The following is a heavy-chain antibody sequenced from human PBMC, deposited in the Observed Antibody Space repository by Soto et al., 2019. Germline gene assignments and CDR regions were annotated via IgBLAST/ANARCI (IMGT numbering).Heavy chain of an antibody. CDR1: SYSISSGFF. CDR3: ARDTNSLDL. D-gene: IGHD2-8*01. CDR2: IYHTGDT. Sequence: PSETLSLTCVVSSYSISSGFFWAWIRQPPGKGLEWVGSIYHTGDTHYNPSLRSQVSMSVDTSKNHFSLRLTYLTAADTAVYFCARDTNSLDLWGQGILVKVSS. J-gene: IGHJ5*02. V-gene: IGHV4-38-2*02.